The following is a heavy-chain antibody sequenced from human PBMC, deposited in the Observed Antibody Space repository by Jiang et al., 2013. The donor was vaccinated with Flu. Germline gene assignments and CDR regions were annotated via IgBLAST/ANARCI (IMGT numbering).Heavy chain of an antibody. V-gene: IGHV3-30*02. CDR2: VRPDGTIE. J-gene: IGHJ4*02. CDR3: AVLHG. D-gene: IGHD2-8*01. CDR1: GFSFSSYD. Sequence: QLLESGGGVVQAGGSLRLSCAASGFSFSSYDMHWARQAPGKGLEWVASVRPDGTIERYADSVKGRFTISRDNSRTTIYLQMDSLRLDDTAVYFCAVLHGWGQGTLVTVSS.